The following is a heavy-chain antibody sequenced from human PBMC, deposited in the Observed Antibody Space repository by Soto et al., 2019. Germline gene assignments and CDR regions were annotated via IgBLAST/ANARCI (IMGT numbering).Heavy chain of an antibody. CDR1: GGSIRSGGYY. V-gene: IGHV4-31*03. J-gene: IGHJ5*02. CDR2: LYYIGSN. Sequence: QVQLQESGPGLLKPSQTLSLTCSVSGGSIRSGGYYWDWIRQHPGKGLEWIGYLYYIGSNYYNPCLKSRVTASLDTSKNQFSLKLSSVTAADTAVYYCARSVFPWGQGTLVTVSS. CDR3: ARSVFP.